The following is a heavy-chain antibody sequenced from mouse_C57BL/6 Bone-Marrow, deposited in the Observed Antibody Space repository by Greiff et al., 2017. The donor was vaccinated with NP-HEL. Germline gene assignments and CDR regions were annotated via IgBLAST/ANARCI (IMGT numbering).Heavy chain of an antibody. CDR3: ARHGMGLRGYYYAMDY. CDR2: ISNLAYSI. D-gene: IGHD2-4*01. J-gene: IGHJ4*01. Sequence: EVQLMESGGGLVQPGGSLKLSCAASGFTFSDYGMAWVRQAPRKGPEWVAFISNLAYSIYYAAPVTGRFTISRETAKNTLYLERSSLRSEDTAMYYCARHGMGLRGYYYAMDYWGQGTSVTVSS. CDR1: GFTFSDYG. V-gene: IGHV5-15*01.